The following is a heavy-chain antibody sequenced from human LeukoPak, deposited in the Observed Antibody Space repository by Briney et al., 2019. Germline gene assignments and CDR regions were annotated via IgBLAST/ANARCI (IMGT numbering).Heavy chain of an antibody. CDR3: ARSVQPN. CDR2: ISSSGSTI. Sequence: PSETLSLTCTVFGYSIGSSYYWGWIRQPPGKGLEWFSYISSSGSTIYYADSVKGRFTISRDNAKNSLYLQMNSLRAEDTAVYYCARSVQPNWGQGTLVTVSS. V-gene: IGHV3-11*01. D-gene: IGHD1-1*01. J-gene: IGHJ4*02. CDR1: GYSIGSSYY.